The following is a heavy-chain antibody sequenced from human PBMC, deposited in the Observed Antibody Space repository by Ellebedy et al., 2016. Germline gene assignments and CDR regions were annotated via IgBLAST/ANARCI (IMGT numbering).Heavy chain of an antibody. CDR3: YYGHYSGY. V-gene: IGHV3-23*01. J-gene: IGHJ4*02. Sequence: GESLKISXAVSGITFSDFFMSWVRRAPGKGLEWVSTISAGGDIRYLADSVRGRFTISRDNSKSSLYLQMDSLRAEDTAVYYCYYGHYSGYWGQGTLVTVSS. CDR2: ISAGGDIR. D-gene: IGHD4-17*01. CDR1: GITFSDFF.